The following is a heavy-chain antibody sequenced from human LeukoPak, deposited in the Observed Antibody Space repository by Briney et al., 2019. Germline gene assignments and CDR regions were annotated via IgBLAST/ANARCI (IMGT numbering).Heavy chain of an antibody. CDR2: INPSGGST. Sequence: GASVKVSCKASGYTFTSYYMHWVRQAPGQGLEWMGIINPSGGSTSYAQKFQGRVTMTRDTSTSTVYMELSSLRSEDTAVYYCARDLLSPLNYGGNSGIFDYWGQGTLVTVSS. V-gene: IGHV1-46*01. D-gene: IGHD4-23*01. J-gene: IGHJ4*02. CDR3: ARDLLSPLNYGGNSGIFDY. CDR1: GYTFTSYY.